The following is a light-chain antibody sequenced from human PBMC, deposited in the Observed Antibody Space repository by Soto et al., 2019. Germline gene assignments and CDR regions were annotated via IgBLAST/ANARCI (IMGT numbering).Light chain of an antibody. V-gene: IGKV3-15*01. Sequence: EIVMTQSPATLSVSTGERATLSCRASQSVSSNLAWYQQKPGQAPRLLIYGASTRATGIPARFSGSGSGTEFTLTISSLQSEDFAVYYCQQYFNWPPITFGQGTRLEIK. CDR2: GAS. CDR3: QQYFNWPPIT. J-gene: IGKJ5*01. CDR1: QSVSSN.